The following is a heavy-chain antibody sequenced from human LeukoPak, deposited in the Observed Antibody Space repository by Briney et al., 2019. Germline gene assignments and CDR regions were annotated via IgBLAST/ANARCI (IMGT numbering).Heavy chain of an antibody. Sequence: SETLSLTCAVSGGSISSSNWWSWVRQPPGKGLEWIGEIYHSGSTNYNPSLKSRATISVDKSKNQFSLKLSSVTAADTAVYYCASADHYSSGWYYFDYWGQGTLVTVSS. CDR2: IYHSGST. J-gene: IGHJ4*02. V-gene: IGHV4-4*02. CDR1: GGSISSSNW. D-gene: IGHD6-19*01. CDR3: ASADHYSSGWYYFDY.